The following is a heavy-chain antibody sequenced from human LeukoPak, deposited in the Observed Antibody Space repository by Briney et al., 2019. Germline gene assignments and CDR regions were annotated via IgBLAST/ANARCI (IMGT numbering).Heavy chain of an antibody. CDR1: GYTFTSYG. D-gene: IGHD3-16*02. J-gene: IGHJ5*02. CDR2: ISAYNGNT. Sequence: ASVTVSCKASGYTFTSYGISWVRQAPGQGLEWMGWISAYNGNTNYAQKLQGRVTMTTDTSTSTAYMELRSLRSDDTAVYYCARSYYYVWGSYRPDPFDPWGQGTLVTVSS. CDR3: ARSYYYVWGSYRPDPFDP. V-gene: IGHV1-18*01.